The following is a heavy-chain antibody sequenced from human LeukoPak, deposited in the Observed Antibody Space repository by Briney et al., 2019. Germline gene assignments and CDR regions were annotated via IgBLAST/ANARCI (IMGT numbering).Heavy chain of an antibody. J-gene: IGHJ4*02. V-gene: IGHV1-46*01. CDR1: GYTFTSYY. D-gene: IGHD3-9*01. Sequence: ASVKVSCKASGYTFTSYYMHWVRQAPGQGLEWMGIINPSGGSTSYAQKFQGRVTMTRDTSTSTVYMELSSLRSEDTAVYYCARDPSVGYDILTGYYLDYWGQGTLVTVSS. CDR2: INPSGGST. CDR3: ARDPSVGYDILTGYYLDY.